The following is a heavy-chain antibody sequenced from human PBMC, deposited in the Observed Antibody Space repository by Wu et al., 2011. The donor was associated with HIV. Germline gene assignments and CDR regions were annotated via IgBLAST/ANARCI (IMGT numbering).Heavy chain of an antibody. J-gene: IGHJ6*01. CDR1: GGTFSSYA. V-gene: IGHV1-69*06. Sequence: QVQLVQSGAEVKKPGASVKVSCKASGGTFSSYAISWVRQAPGQGLEWMGGIIPIFGTAKYAQKFQGRVTITADKSTSTAYMELSSLTSEDTAVYYCARELSYDSSGPWYYGMDVWGPRDHGSPVSS. D-gene: IGHD3-22*01. CDR3: ARELSYDSSGPWYYGMDV. CDR2: IIPIFGTA.